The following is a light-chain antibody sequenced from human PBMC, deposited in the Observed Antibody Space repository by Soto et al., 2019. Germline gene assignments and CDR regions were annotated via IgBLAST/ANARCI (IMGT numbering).Light chain of an antibody. CDR1: SGHSSYA. Sequence: QSVLTQSPSASASLGASVKLTCTLSSGHSSYAIAWHQQQPEKGPRYLMKLNSDGSHSKGDGIPDRFSGSSSGAVRYLTISSLQSEDEADYYCQTWGTGIQVFGGGTKLTVL. CDR3: QTWGTGIQV. CDR2: LNSDGSH. J-gene: IGLJ3*02. V-gene: IGLV4-69*01.